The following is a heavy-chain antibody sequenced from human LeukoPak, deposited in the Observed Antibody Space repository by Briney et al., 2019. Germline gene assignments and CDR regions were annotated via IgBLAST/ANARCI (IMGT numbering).Heavy chain of an antibody. D-gene: IGHD3-22*01. J-gene: IGHJ4*02. CDR3: AKGGHTLIVVVNEY. V-gene: IGHV3-23*01. CDR1: GFTFGSYA. CDR2: ISGSAGST. Sequence: GGSLRLSCAASGFTFGSYAMSWVRQAPGKGLEWVSTISGSAGSTYYADSVKGRFTISRENSKNTLYLQMNSLRAEDTAVYYCAKGGHTLIVVVNEYWGQGTLVTVSS.